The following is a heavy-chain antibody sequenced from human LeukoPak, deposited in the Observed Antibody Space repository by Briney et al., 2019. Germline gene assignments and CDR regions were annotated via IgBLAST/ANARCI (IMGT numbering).Heavy chain of an antibody. CDR1: GYTFTGYY. Sequence: GASVKVSCKASGYTFTGYYIHWVRQAPGQGLEWMGYINPNSGGTNYARKFQGRVTMTRDTSISTAFMELSRLRSDDPAVYYCARHSGYGYTFDSWGQGNLVTVSS. V-gene: IGHV1-2*02. CDR3: ARHSGYGYTFDS. D-gene: IGHD5-12*01. J-gene: IGHJ4*02. CDR2: INPNSGGT.